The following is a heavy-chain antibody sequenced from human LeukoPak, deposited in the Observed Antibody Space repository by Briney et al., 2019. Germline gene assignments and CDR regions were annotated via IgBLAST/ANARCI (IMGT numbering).Heavy chain of an antibody. CDR2: IYYSGST. Sequence: SETLSLTCTVSGGSISSYYWSWIRQPPGKGLEWIGYIYYSGSTTYNPSLKSRVTMSVDTSKNQFSVRLTSVAAADTAVYYCARAAYCSGASCYFDYWGQGTLVTVSS. CDR3: ARAAYCSGASCYFDY. J-gene: IGHJ4*02. CDR1: GGSISSYY. D-gene: IGHD2-15*01. V-gene: IGHV4-59*12.